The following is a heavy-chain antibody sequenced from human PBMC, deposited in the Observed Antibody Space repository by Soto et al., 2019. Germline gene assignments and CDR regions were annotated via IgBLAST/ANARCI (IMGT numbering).Heavy chain of an antibody. CDR3: ARARGYGDSSVDY. J-gene: IGHJ4*02. D-gene: IGHD4-17*01. Sequence: SVKVSCKASGGTFSSYAISWVRQAPGQGLEWMGGIIPIFGTANYAQKFQGRVTTTADESTSTAYMELSSLRSEDTAVYYCARARGYGDSSVDYWGQGTLVTVSS. V-gene: IGHV1-69*13. CDR2: IIPIFGTA. CDR1: GGTFSSYA.